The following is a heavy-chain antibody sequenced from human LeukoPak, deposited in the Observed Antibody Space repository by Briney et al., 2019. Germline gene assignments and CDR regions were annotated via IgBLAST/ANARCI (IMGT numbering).Heavy chain of an antibody. CDR2: ISRSGGST. CDR1: GFTFSSYG. CDR3: AKFKYAGFDYYYYMDV. V-gene: IGHV3-23*01. J-gene: IGHJ6*03. D-gene: IGHD2-2*01. Sequence: GGSLRLSCAASGFTFSSYGMSWVRQAPGKGLEWVSAISRSGGSTYYADSVKGRFTISRDNSKNTLYLQMNSLRAEDTAVYYCAKFKYAGFDYYYYMDVWGKGTTVTISS.